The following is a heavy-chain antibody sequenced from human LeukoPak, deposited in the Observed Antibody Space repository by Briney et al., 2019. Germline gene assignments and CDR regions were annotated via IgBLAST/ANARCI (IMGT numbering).Heavy chain of an antibody. Sequence: ASMKVSCKASGYTFTGYYMHWVRQAPGQGLEWMGWINPNSGGTNYAQKFQGRVTMTRDTSISTAYMELSRLRSDDTAVYYCARDPGAGAVPAAPDYYYYYMDVWGKGTTVTVSS. D-gene: IGHD2-2*01. V-gene: IGHV1-2*02. CDR1: GYTFTGYY. CDR3: ARDPGAGAVPAAPDYYYYYMDV. J-gene: IGHJ6*03. CDR2: INPNSGGT.